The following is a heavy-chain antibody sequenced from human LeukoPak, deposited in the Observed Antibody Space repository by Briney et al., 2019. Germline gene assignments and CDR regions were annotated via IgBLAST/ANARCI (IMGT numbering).Heavy chain of an antibody. V-gene: IGHV3-23*01. CDR3: AKVEVGNYDVWSGYYFLY. CDR2: ISGSGGST. CDR1: GFTFSSYA. Sequence: GGSLRLSCAASGFTFSSYAMSWVRQAPGKGLEWVSAISGSGGSTYYADSVKGRFTISRDNSKNTLYLQMNSLRAEDTAVYYCAKVEVGNYDVWSGYYFLYWGQGTLVTVSS. J-gene: IGHJ4*02. D-gene: IGHD3-3*01.